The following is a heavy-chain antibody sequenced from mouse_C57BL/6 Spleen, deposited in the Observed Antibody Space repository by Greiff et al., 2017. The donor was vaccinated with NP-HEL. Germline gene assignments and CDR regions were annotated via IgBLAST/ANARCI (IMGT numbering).Heavy chain of an antibody. J-gene: IGHJ1*03. CDR1: GYTFTDYY. V-gene: IGHV1-26*01. CDR2: INPNNGGT. Sequence: VQLQQSGPELVKPGASVKISCKASGYTFTDYYMNWVKQSHGKSLEWIGDINPNNGGTSYNQKFKGKATLTVDKSSSTAYMELRSLTSEDSAVYYCARSSSGWLLHWYFDVWGTGTTVTVSS. CDR3: ARSSSGWLLHWYFDV. D-gene: IGHD2-3*01.